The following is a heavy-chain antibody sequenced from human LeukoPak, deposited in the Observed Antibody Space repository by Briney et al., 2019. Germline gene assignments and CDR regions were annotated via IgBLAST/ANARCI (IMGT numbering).Heavy chain of an antibody. Sequence: ASVKVSCKVSGYTLTELSMHWVRQAPGKGLEWMGGFDPEDGETIYAQKFQGRVTMTEDTSTDTAYMELSSLRSEDTAVYYCAVTYYDFWSGPTRGMDVWGQGTTVTVSS. J-gene: IGHJ6*02. D-gene: IGHD3-3*01. CDR2: FDPEDGET. CDR3: AVTYYDFWSGPTRGMDV. CDR1: GYTLTELS. V-gene: IGHV1-24*01.